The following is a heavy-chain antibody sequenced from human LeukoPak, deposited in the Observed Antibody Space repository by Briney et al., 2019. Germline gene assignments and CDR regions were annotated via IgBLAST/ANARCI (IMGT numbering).Heavy chain of an antibody. D-gene: IGHD3-3*01. CDR1: AYTFTDDY. CDR2: INPNSGGT. CDR3: ARDLGVFGPKSRAFDI. J-gene: IGHJ3*02. V-gene: IGHV1-2*02. Sequence: GASVKVSCKASAYTFTDDYMHWVRQAPGQGLEWLGWINPNSGGTNYAQKFQGRVAMTRDTSISTAYMELSRLRSDDTAVYYCARDLGVFGPKSRAFDIWGQGTMVTVSS.